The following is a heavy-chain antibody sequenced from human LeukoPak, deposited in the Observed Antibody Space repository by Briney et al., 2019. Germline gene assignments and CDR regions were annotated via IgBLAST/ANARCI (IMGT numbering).Heavy chain of an antibody. CDR3: ARGSPGTTVLVY. CDR1: GYTFTSYD. J-gene: IGHJ4*02. Sequence: ASVKVSCKASGYTFTSYDFNWVRQATGQGLEWMGWMNPNSGNTGYAQKFQGRVTMTRNTSISTAYKELSSLRSEDTAVYYCARGSPGTTVLVYWGQGTLVTVSS. CDR2: MNPNSGNT. V-gene: IGHV1-8*01. D-gene: IGHD1-1*01.